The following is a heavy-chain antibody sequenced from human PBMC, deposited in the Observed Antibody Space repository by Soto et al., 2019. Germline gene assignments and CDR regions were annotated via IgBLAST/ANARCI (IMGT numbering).Heavy chain of an antibody. V-gene: IGHV4-59*01. CDR1: GASMNNYY. CDR3: ARSGHTFGGVV. J-gene: IGHJ4*02. D-gene: IGHD3-16*01. CDR2: VYSSGST. Sequence: SETLSLTCTVSGASMNNYYGSWIRQPPGRGLEHIGYVYSSGSTVYNPSLKSRVTISVDTSNNQFSLKLTSVTAADTAIYYCARSGHTFGGVVWGQGILVTSPQ.